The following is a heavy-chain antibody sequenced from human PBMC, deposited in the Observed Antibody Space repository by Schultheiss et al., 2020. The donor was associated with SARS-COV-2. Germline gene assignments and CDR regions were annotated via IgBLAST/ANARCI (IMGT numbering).Heavy chain of an antibody. CDR1: GGSVSSGSYY. Sequence: SETLSLTCTVSGGSVSSGSYYWSWIRQPPGKGLEWIGYIYYSGSTNYNPSLKSRVTISVDTSKNQFSLKLSSVTAADTAMYYCARPTTIVVDWYFDLWGRGTLVTVSS. D-gene: IGHD2-21*01. CDR3: ARPTTIVVDWYFDL. CDR2: IYYSGST. V-gene: IGHV4-61*01. J-gene: IGHJ2*01.